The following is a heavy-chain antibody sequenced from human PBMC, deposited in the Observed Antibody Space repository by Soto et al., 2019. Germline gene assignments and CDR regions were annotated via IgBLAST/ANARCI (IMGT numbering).Heavy chain of an antibody. J-gene: IGHJ4*02. CDR2: ISSSSSYI. CDR3: ARGPDGYNAFDY. V-gene: IGHV3-21*01. CDR1: GFTFSSYS. Sequence: TGGSLRLSCAASGFTFSSYSMNWVRQAPGKGLEWVSSISSSSSYIYYADSVKGRFTISRDNAKNSLYLQMNSLRAEDTAVYYCARGPDGYNAFDYWGQGTLVTVSS. D-gene: IGHD5-12*01.